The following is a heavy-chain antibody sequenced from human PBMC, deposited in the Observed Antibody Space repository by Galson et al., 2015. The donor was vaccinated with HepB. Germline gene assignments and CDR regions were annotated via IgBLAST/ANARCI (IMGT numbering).Heavy chain of an antibody. V-gene: IGHV1-8*01. CDR1: GYTFTSYD. J-gene: IGHJ6*02. CDR2: MNPNSGNT. Sequence: SVKVSCKASGYTFTSYDINWVRQATGQGLEWMGWMNPNSGNTGYAQKFQGRVTMTRNTSISTAYMELSSLRSEDTAVYYCARGQSSSWYTYYYYYGMDVWGQGTTVTVSS. CDR3: ARGQSSSWYTYYYYYGMDV. D-gene: IGHD6-13*01.